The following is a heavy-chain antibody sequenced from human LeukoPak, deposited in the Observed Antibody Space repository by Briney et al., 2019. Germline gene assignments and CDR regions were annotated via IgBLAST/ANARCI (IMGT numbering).Heavy chain of an antibody. J-gene: IGHJ6*03. Sequence: SVKVSCKASGDTFNKYAITWVRQAPGQGLEWMGGIIPIIGAPSYAQKFQGRVTITADESTSTAFMELSRLRSDDTAVYYCARRAAVPAATAYHYFYYMDVWGKGTTVTVSS. CDR3: ARRAAVPAATAYHYFYYMDV. D-gene: IGHD2-2*01. CDR2: IIPIIGAP. CDR1: GDTFNKYA. V-gene: IGHV1-69*13.